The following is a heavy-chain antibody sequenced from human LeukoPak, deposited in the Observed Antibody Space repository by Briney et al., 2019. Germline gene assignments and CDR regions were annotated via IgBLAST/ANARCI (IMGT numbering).Heavy chain of an antibody. CDR3: TTVSRLVRYYFDY. D-gene: IGHD6-19*01. Sequence: GGSLRLSCAASGFTFSNAWMNWVRQAPGKGLEWVGRIKSKTEAGTIDYAAPVKGRFTISRDDSKNTLYLQMNSLKTEDTAVYYCTTVSRLVRYYFDYWGQGTLVTVPS. CDR2: IKSKTEAGTI. CDR1: GFTFSNAW. V-gene: IGHV3-15*07. J-gene: IGHJ4*02.